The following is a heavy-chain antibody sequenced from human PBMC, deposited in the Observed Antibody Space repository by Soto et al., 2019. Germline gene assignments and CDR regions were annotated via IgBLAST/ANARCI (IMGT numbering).Heavy chain of an antibody. J-gene: IGHJ4*02. D-gene: IGHD3-10*01. V-gene: IGHV3-7*01. CDR2: INQDGTEK. Sequence: RRLSCAASGFTFSNYWMNWVRQAPGKGLEWVASINQDGTEKYYVDSVKGRFTISRDNAKESLYLQMSSLRAEDTAVYYCASGQYYYGSGTSYWGQGRLVTVSS. CDR3: ASGQYYYGSGTSY. CDR1: GFTFSNYW.